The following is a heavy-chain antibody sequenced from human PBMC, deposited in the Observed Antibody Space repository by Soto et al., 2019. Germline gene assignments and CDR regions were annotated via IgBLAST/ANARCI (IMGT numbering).Heavy chain of an antibody. J-gene: IGHJ6*02. Sequence: ESVGGVVQPGWSLRLSCAASGFTFSDYGMHWVRQAPGEGLQWVAVIWFDGSNEHYADSVKGRFTISRDNSKNTLYLQMYSLRAGDTAVYYCARGSLYCSSTSCSYGMDVWGQGTTVTVSS. CDR2: IWFDGSNE. CDR1: GFTFSDYG. CDR3: ARGSLYCSSTSCSYGMDV. V-gene: IGHV3-33*01. D-gene: IGHD2-15*01.